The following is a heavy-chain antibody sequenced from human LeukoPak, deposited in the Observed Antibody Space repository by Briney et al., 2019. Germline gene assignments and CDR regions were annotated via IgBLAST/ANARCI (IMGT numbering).Heavy chain of an antibody. Sequence: GGSLRLSCAASGFTFSPYRVHWVRQGPGKGLVWVSGMNSDRSSTVYADSVKGRFTISRDNAKNTLYLQMNSLRAEDTPVYFCVRGESSSWYDWGQGTLVTVSS. CDR3: VRGESSSWYD. V-gene: IGHV3-74*01. D-gene: IGHD6-13*01. CDR1: GFTFSPYR. CDR2: MNSDRSST. J-gene: IGHJ4*02.